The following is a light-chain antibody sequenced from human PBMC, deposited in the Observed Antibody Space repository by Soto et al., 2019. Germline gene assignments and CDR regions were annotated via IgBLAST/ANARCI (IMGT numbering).Light chain of an antibody. J-gene: IGLJ2*01. CDR1: SSDVGGYNL. Sequence: QSALTQPPSASGSPGQSVTISCAGTSSDVGGYNLVSWYQQHPGKAPKLMIYEVIKRPSGVPDRFSGSKSGNTASLTVSGIHAEDEADYYCVLYMRSGISVFGGGTKVTVL. V-gene: IGLV2-8*01. CDR2: EVI. CDR3: VLYMRSGISV.